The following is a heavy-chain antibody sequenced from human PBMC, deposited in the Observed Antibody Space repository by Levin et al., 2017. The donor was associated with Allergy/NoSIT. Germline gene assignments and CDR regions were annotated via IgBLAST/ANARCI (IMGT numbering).Heavy chain of an antibody. Sequence: GESLKISCAASGFTFSSYGMHWVRQAPGKGLEWVAVISYDGSIKYYADSVKGRFTISRDNSKNTLYLQMNSLRAEDTAVYYCAKLGGYSGYDSQPHFDYWGQGTLVTVSS. CDR3: AKLGGYSGYDSQPHFDY. V-gene: IGHV3-30*18. CDR1: GFTFSSYG. J-gene: IGHJ4*02. D-gene: IGHD5-12*01. CDR2: ISYDGSIK.